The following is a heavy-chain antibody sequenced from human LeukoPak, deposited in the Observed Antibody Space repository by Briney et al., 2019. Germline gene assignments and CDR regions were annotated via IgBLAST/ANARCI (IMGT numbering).Heavy chain of an antibody. CDR3: AREDDWNYEDN. Sequence: GGSLRLSCAASGFTFSNYWMSWDRQAPGKGLEWVANVKQDGSEKYYVDSVKGRFTISRDNAKNSLYLQMNNLRAEDTAVYYCAREDDWNYEDNWGQGALVTVSS. CDR2: VKQDGSEK. J-gene: IGHJ4*02. V-gene: IGHV3-7*01. D-gene: IGHD1-7*01. CDR1: GFTFSNYW.